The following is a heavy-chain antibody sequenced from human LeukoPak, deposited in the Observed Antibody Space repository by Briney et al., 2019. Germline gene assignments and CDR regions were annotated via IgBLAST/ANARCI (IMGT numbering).Heavy chain of an antibody. CDR3: AKDFSDILTGSINYYYGMDV. Sequence: GGSLRLSCAASGFTFSSYGMHWVRQAPGKGLEWVAVISYDGSNKYYADSVKGRFTISRDNSKNTLYLQMNSLRAEDTAVYYCAKDFSDILTGSINYYYGMDVWGQGTTVTVSS. D-gene: IGHD3-9*01. CDR1: GFTFSSYG. V-gene: IGHV3-30*18. J-gene: IGHJ6*02. CDR2: ISYDGSNK.